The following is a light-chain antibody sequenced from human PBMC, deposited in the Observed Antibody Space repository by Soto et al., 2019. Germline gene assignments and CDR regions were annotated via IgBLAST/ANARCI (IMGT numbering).Light chain of an antibody. CDR2: GNS. Sequence: QLVLTQPPSVSGAPGQRVTISCTGSSSNIGAGYDVHWYQQLPGTAPKLLIYGNSNRPSRVPDRFSGSKSGTSASLAITGFQAEDEADYYCQSYDSSLSGVFGGGTKLTVL. V-gene: IGLV1-40*01. CDR1: SSNIGAGYD. CDR3: QSYDSSLSGV. J-gene: IGLJ3*02.